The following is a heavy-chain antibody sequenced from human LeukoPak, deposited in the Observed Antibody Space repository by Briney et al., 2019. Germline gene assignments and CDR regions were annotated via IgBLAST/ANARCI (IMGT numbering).Heavy chain of an antibody. CDR3: AGDPSVAGDNWFDP. CDR2: INPNSGGT. D-gene: IGHD6-19*01. V-gene: IGHV1-2*02. J-gene: IGHJ5*02. CDR1: GYTFTGYY. Sequence: ASVKVSCKASGYTFTGYYMHWVRQAPGQGLEWMGWINPNSGGTNYAQKFQGRVTMTRDTSISTAYMELSRLRSDDTAVYYCAGDPSVAGDNWFDPWGQGTLVTVSS.